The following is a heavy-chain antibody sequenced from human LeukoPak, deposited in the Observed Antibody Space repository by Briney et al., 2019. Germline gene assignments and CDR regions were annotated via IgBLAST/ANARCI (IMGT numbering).Heavy chain of an antibody. Sequence: PGGSLRLSCAASGFTFDDYAMHWVRQAPGKGLEWVSGFGWNSGGIVYADSVKGRFTISRDNAKNSLYLQMNSLGAEDTAFYYCVKVTAAGFVDHWGQGTLVTVSS. CDR2: FGWNSGGI. CDR3: VKVTAAGFVDH. CDR1: GFTFDDYA. V-gene: IGHV3-9*01. D-gene: IGHD6-13*01. J-gene: IGHJ4*02.